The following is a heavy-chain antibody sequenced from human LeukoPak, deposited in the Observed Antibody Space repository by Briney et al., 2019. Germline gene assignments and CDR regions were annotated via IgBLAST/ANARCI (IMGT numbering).Heavy chain of an antibody. CDR3: AGRSPFDY. Sequence: PSETLSLTCTVSGGSISSSSYYWGWIRQPPGKGLEWIGSIYYSGSTYYNPSLKSRVTISVDTSKNQFSLKLSSVTAADTAVYYCAGRSPFDYWGQGTLVTVSS. CDR2: IYYSGST. CDR1: GGSISSSSYY. D-gene: IGHD2-15*01. J-gene: IGHJ4*02. V-gene: IGHV4-39*07.